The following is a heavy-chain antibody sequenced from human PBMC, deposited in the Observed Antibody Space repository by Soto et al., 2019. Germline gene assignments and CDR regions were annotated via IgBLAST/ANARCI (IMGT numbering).Heavy chain of an antibody. Sequence: ETQRQSCTASGPSSSTNLVYRRLIRNHQGKGLEWIGSIYYSGSTYYNPALKSRVTISVDTSKNQFSLKLSSVTAADTAVYYCARHYYDTLGYWGQGTLVTVSS. CDR2: IYYSGST. V-gene: IGHV4-39*01. CDR3: ARHYYDTLGY. J-gene: IGHJ4*02. D-gene: IGHD3-22*01. CDR1: GPSSSTNLVY.